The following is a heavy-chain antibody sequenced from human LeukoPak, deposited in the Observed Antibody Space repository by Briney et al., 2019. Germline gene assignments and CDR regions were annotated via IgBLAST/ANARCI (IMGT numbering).Heavy chain of an antibody. D-gene: IGHD2-2*02. CDR1: GYCFPNYW. CDR3: ARGPYAYTSSATLGSYNWFDP. V-gene: IGHV5-51*01. J-gene: IGHJ5*02. CDR2: IYPGDSHT. Sequence: GGSLEISFQGSGYCFPNYWIGWVREMPGKGLEWMGIIYPGDSHTRYSPSFQDQVTISVDKSISTAYLQWSSLKASDTAMYYCARGPYAYTSSATLGSYNWFDPWGQGSLVTVSS.